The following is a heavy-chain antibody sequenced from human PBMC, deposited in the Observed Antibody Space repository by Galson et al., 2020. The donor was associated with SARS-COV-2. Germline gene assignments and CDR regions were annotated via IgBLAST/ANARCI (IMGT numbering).Heavy chain of an antibody. CDR1: GFTYSRSC. CDR2: INSDWSST. J-gene: IGHJ4*02. D-gene: IGHD6-19*01. Sequence: TGGSLRLPCAASGFTYSRSCMHWPRQATGKALVWLSRINSDWSSTRYADSVKRRFTISIDNAKNTLYLQMNSLRAEDTAVYYCARVGTRSGWKYYFDYWGQGTLVTVSS. CDR3: ARVGTRSGWKYYFDY. V-gene: IGHV3-74*01.